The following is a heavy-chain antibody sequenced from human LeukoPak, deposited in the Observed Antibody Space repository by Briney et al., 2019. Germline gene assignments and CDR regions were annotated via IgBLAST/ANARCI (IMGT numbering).Heavy chain of an antibody. J-gene: IGHJ4*02. CDR1: GGSISSGGYY. CDR2: IYHSGST. V-gene: IGHV4-30-2*01. CDR3: ARDRDYYDSSGYYRGYDY. D-gene: IGHD3-22*01. Sequence: SQTLSLTCTVSGGSISSGGYYWSWIRQPPGKGLEWIGYIYHSGSTYYNPSLKSRVTISVDRSKNQFSLKLSSVTAADTAMYYCARDRDYYDSSGYYRGYDYWGQGTLVTVSS.